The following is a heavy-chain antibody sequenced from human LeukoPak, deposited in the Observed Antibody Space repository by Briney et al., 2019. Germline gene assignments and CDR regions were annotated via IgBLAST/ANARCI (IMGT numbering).Heavy chain of an antibody. J-gene: IGHJ4*02. V-gene: IGHV4-59*01. CDR1: GESINSFY. CDR2: IYHSVST. CDR3: ARGRLGELSLFDS. Sequence: PPETLSLTSTLSGESINSFYRSWIRQPPRQGLEWIGYIYHSVSTNYNPSLNRRVTILIDTSKNQVSLKLSSLTAADTAVYYCARGRLGELSLFDSWGRGTLVTVSS. D-gene: IGHD3-16*02.